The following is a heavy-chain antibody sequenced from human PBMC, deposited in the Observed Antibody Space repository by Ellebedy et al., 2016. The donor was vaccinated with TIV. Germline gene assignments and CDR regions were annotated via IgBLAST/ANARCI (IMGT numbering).Heavy chain of an antibody. Sequence: GESLKISCAVSGFTFSSYWMSWVRQPPGKGLEWVANIKGDGSISDYVDSVKGRFTISRDNSKNSLYLQMNSLRSEDTAFYYCAKDQIGATSRDPFYGMDVWGPGTTVTVSS. D-gene: IGHD1-26*01. J-gene: IGHJ6*02. V-gene: IGHV3-7*03. CDR1: GFTFSSYW. CDR2: IKGDGSIS. CDR3: AKDQIGATSRDPFYGMDV.